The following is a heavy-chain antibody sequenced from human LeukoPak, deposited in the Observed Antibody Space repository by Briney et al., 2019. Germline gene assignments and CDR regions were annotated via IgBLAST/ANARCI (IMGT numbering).Heavy chain of an antibody. CDR1: GGSISSGGYY. CDR2: IYYSGST. D-gene: IGHD5-18*01. Sequence: KPSETLSLTCTVSGGSISSGGYYWSWLRQHPGKGLEWIGYIYYSGSTYYNPSLKSRVTISVDTSKNQFSLKLSSVTAADTAVYYCARAVDTAMVIGYWGQGTLVTVSS. V-gene: IGHV4-31*03. J-gene: IGHJ4*02. CDR3: ARAVDTAMVIGY.